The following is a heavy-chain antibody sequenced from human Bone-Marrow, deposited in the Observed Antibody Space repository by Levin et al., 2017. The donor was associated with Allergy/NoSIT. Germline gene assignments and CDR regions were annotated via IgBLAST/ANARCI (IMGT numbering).Heavy chain of an antibody. D-gene: IGHD6-19*01. V-gene: IGHV5-51*01. CDR3: ARPKFTPVAGAIADLGFDY. J-gene: IGHJ4*02. CDR1: GYSFTTDW. Sequence: GESLKISCKGSGYSFTTDWIGWVRQMPGKGLEWMGIIYPDDSDTRYSPSFQGQVTISADKSLSTAYLQWSSLKASDTAMYFCARPKFTPVAGAIADLGFDYWGQGTLVTVSS. CDR2: IYPDDSDT.